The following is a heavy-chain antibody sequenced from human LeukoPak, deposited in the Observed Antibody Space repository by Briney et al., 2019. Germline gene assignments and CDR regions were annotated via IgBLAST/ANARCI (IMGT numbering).Heavy chain of an antibody. CDR1: GFTFSSYA. V-gene: IGHV3-30*04. Sequence: PGGSLRLSCAASGFTFSSYAMHWVRQAPGKGLEWVAVISYDGSNKYYADSVKGRFTISRDNSKNTLYLQMNSLRAEDTAVYYCARDMDYYGGNSIGYFDYWGQGTLVTVSS. J-gene: IGHJ4*02. CDR2: ISYDGSNK. D-gene: IGHD4-23*01. CDR3: ARDMDYYGGNSIGYFDY.